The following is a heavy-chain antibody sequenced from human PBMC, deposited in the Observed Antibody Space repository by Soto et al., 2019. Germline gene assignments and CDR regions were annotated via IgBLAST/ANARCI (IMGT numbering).Heavy chain of an antibody. V-gene: IGHV3-30-3*01. CDR3: ARDRRKPSSWYPYYYGMDV. J-gene: IGHJ6*02. Sequence: QVQLVESGGGVVQPGRSLRLSCAASGFTFSSYAMHWVRQAPGKGLEWVAVISYDGSNKYYADSVKGRFTISRDNSKNTLYLQMTSLRAEDTAVYYCARDRRKPSSWYPYYYGMDVWGQGTTVTVSS. D-gene: IGHD6-13*01. CDR2: ISYDGSNK. CDR1: GFTFSSYA.